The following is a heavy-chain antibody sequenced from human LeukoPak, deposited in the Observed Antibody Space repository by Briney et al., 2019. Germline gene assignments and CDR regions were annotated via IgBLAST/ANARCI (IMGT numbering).Heavy chain of an antibody. J-gene: IGHJ4*02. CDR1: GFTFSSYW. D-gene: IGHD1-1*01. V-gene: IGHV3-74*01. Sequence: GGSLRLSCGASGFTFSSYWMHWVRQAPGKGLVWVSRINNDGSSTSYADSVKGRFTISRDNSKNTLYLQMNSLRAEDTAVYYCARGRAYRAGIPSTDFDYWGQGTLVTVSS. CDR3: ARGRAYRAGIPSTDFDY. CDR2: INNDGSST.